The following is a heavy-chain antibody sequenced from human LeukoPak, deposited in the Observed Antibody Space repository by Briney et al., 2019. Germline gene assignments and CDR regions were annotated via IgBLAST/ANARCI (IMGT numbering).Heavy chain of an antibody. V-gene: IGHV4-34*01. CDR2: INHSGST. Sequence: PSETLSLTCAVYGGSFSGYYWSWIRQPPGKGLEWIGEINHSGSTNYNPSLKSRVTISVDTSKNQFSLKLSSVTAADTAVYYCAGILVVTATDYFQYWGQGILVPVSS. CDR3: AGILVVTATDYFQY. CDR1: GGSFSGYY. D-gene: IGHD2-21*02. J-gene: IGHJ4*02.